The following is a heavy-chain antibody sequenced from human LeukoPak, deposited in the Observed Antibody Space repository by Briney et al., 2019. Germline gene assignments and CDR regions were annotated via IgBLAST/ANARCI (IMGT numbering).Heavy chain of an antibody. D-gene: IGHD6-25*01. J-gene: IGHJ3*02. Sequence: GGSMRLSCPAYGFTFGDYAMSWVRPADGEGMGWVGFIRSIAYGGTTEYAASVKGRFTISRGASNSIGYLELNSRTTEDTAGRYCGAAVDEGDIWGQGTKVTVSS. CDR1: GFTFGDYA. V-gene: IGHV3-49*04. CDR3: GAAVDEGDI. CDR2: IRSIAYGGTT.